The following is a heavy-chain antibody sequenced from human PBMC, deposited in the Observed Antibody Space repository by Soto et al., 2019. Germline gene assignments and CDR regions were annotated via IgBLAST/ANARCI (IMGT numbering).Heavy chain of an antibody. D-gene: IGHD6-19*01. CDR2: IWYDGSNK. Sequence: QVQLVESGGGVVQPGRSLRLSCAASGFTFSSYGMHWVRQAPGKGLEWVAVIWYDGSNKYYADYVKGRFTISRDNSKNTLYLEMNSLRAKDTAVSCDASEGAVAGFDYWGQGTLVTVSS. CDR1: GFTFSSYG. J-gene: IGHJ4*02. V-gene: IGHV3-33*01. CDR3: ASEGAVAGFDY.